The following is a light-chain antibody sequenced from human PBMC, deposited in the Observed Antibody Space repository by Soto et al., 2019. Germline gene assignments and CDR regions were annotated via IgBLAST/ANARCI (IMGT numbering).Light chain of an antibody. CDR1: QSFSSN. Sequence: IVMTQSPATLSLSLGVRATLSCRSSQSFSSNLAWYQQKPGQAPTLLXYGASTRATGIPARFSGSGSGTEFTLTISSLQSEDFAVYYCQQRTNWPPLTFGGGTKVDIK. V-gene: IGKV3-15*01. J-gene: IGKJ4*01. CDR3: QQRTNWPPLT. CDR2: GAS.